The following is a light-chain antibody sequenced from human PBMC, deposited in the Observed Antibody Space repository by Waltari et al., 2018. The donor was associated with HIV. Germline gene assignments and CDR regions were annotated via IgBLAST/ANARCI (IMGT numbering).Light chain of an antibody. J-gene: IGKJ4*01. Sequence: IVMTQSPTTLSVSPGERATLSCRASRSANSNLAWYQQKPGQAPRLLIYGASTRSTGIPARFSGSGSGTEFTLTISSLQSEDFAVYYCQQYNNWPLTFGGGTKVEIK. CDR1: RSANSN. V-gene: IGKV3-15*01. CDR3: QQYNNWPLT. CDR2: GAS.